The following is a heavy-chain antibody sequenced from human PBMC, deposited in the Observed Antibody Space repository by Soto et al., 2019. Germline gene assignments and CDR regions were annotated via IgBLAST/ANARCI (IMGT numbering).Heavy chain of an antibody. CDR3: AKDENSSWYSYYGMDV. CDR2: ISYDGSNK. Sequence: GGSLRLSCAASGFTFSSYGMHWVRQAPGKGLEWVAVISYDGSNKYYADSVKGRFTISRDNSKNTLYLQMNSLRAEDTAVYYCAKDENSSWYSYYGMDVWGQGTTVTVSS. V-gene: IGHV3-30*18. D-gene: IGHD6-13*01. CDR1: GFTFSSYG. J-gene: IGHJ6*02.